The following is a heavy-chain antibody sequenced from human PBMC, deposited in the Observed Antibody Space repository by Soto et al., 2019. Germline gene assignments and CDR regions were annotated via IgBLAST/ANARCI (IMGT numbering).Heavy chain of an antibody. J-gene: IGHJ4*02. V-gene: IGHV1-18*01. CDR2: ISAYNGNT. D-gene: IGHD5-12*01. CDR3: ARDGIRIRGSDGNDY. CDR1: GYTFTSYG. Sequence: ASVEVSCEASGYTFTSYGISWVRQAPGQGLEWMGWISAYNGNTNYAQKLQGRVTMTTDTSTSTAYMELRSLRSDDTAVYYCARDGIRIRGSDGNDYWGQGTLVTVSS.